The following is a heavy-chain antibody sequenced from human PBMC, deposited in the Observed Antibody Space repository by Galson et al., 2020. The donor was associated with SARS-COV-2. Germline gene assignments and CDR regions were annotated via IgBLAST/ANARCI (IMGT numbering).Heavy chain of an antibody. CDR1: GDSVSNYY. CDR3: AGLDGGISGYPNS. J-gene: IGHJ4*02. Sequence: SETLSLTCTVSGDSVSNYYWSWIRQPPGKGLEWIGYIHYSRSTNYNPSLKSRATISVDTSKSHFSLKLSSVTAADTAVYYCAGLDGGISGYPNSWGQGTMVTVSS. CDR2: IHYSRST. D-gene: IGHD2-15*01. V-gene: IGHV4-59*02.